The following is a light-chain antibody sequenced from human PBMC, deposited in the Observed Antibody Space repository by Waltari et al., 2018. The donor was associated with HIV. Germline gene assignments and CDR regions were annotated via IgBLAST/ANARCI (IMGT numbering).Light chain of an antibody. CDR3: VAWDDSLRGVL. Sequence: SVLTQPPSASGTPGQRVTIPCSGSTSNIGSNDVFWYQPRPGAAPKLPFQRQNQRPSGVPDRFSGSTSGTSASLAISGLRSEDEADYYCVAWDDSLRGVLFGGGTKVAVL. CDR1: TSNIGSND. CDR2: RQN. J-gene: IGLJ2*01. V-gene: IGLV1-47*01.